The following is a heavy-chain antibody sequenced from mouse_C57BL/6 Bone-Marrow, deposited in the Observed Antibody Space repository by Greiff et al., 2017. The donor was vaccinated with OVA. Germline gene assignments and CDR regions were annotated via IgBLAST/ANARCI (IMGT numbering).Heavy chain of an antibody. D-gene: IGHD1-1*01. CDR1: GFTFSDYG. J-gene: IGHJ3*01. CDR3: ARSLFYGSSLAWFAY. CDR2: ISSGSSTI. V-gene: IGHV5-17*01. Sequence: EVKLVESGGGLVKPGGSLKLSCAASGFTFSDYGMHWVRQAPEKGLEWVAYISSGSSTIYYADTVKGRFTISSDNAKNTLFLQMTSLRSEDTAMYYCARSLFYGSSLAWFAYWRQGTLVTVSA.